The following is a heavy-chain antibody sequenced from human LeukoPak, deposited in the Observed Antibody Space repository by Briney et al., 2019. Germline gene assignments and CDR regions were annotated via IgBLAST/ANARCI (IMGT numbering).Heavy chain of an antibody. Sequence: GRSLRLSYAASAPTLGFYAMGSASQHPGGGLGWHSFIVGSAGSTYHADSVKGRFTISRDNSKKMLYLQMISLRVEDTAVYFCARGRGANWNDHYYSMDVWGKGTTVTVSS. D-gene: IGHD1-1*01. CDR2: IVGSAGST. J-gene: IGHJ6*03. CDR3: ARGRGANWNDHYYSMDV. CDR1: APTLGFYA. V-gene: IGHV3-23*01.